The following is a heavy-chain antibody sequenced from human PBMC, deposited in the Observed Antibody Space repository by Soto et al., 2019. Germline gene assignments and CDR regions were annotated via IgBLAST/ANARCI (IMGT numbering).Heavy chain of an antibody. J-gene: IGHJ4*02. CDR3: VKQFDY. Sequence: GGSLRLSCAASGFIFSNYAMSWVRQAPGKGPEWVSSISGSGVNTFYADSVKGRFTISRDNSKNMLYLQMSSLRAEDTAVYYCVKQFDYWGQGTLVTVSS. CDR1: GFIFSNYA. CDR2: ISGSGVNT. V-gene: IGHV3-23*01.